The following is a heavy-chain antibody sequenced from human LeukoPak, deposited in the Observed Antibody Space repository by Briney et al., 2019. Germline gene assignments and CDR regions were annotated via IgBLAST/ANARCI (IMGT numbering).Heavy chain of an antibody. D-gene: IGHD1-14*01. CDR3: ARDRGRVPTPGSAFDI. V-gene: IGHV3-66*01. CDR1: GITVSSTY. CDR2: IYSRST. J-gene: IGHJ3*02. Sequence: GGPLRLSGGAPGITVSSTYMSGVRQAPGKGLGWGAIIYSRSTYYADTVRGRFTISRDSYKTTLSLEVNSLRVEDTAVYYCARDRGRVPTPGSAFDIWGRGTLVTVSS.